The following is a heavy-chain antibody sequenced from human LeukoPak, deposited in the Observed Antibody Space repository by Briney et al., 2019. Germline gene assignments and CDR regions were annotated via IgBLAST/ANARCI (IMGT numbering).Heavy chain of an antibody. D-gene: IGHD2-21*01. CDR2: INGRGGII. V-gene: IGHV3-48*04. Sequence: GGSLRLSCAASGLTFSSYAMSWVLQAPGKGLEWLSHINGRGGIINYADSVKGRFTISRDNARNSLDLHMSSLGAEDTAVYYCAREGDGSRYYFDYWGQGILVTVSS. J-gene: IGHJ4*02. CDR3: AREGDGSRYYFDY. CDR1: GLTFSSYA.